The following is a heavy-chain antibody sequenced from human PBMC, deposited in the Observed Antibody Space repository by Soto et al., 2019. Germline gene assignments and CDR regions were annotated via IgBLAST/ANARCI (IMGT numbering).Heavy chain of an antibody. Sequence: ASVKVSCKASGYTFTSYYMHWVRQAPGQGLEWMGIINPSGGSTSYAQKFQGRVTMTRDTSTSTVYMELSSLRSEDTAVYYCARAESTPSSTGYRAPFAPWAQGTLVTVSS. CDR3: ARAESTPSSTGYRAPFAP. J-gene: IGHJ5*02. CDR2: INPSGGST. V-gene: IGHV1-46*03. CDR1: GYTFTSYY. D-gene: IGHD2-15*01.